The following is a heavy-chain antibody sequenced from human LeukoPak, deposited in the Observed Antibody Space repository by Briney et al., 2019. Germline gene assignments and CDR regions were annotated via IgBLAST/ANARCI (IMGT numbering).Heavy chain of an antibody. J-gene: IGHJ3*02. CDR2: ISSSSSYI. V-gene: IGHV3-21*01. Sequence: GGSLRLSCAASGFTFSSYSTNWVRQAPGKGLEWVSSISSSSSYIYYADSVKGRFTISRDNVKNSLYLQMNSLRAEDTAVYYCAREYITMIVRAFDIWGQGTMVTVSS. D-gene: IGHD3-22*01. CDR1: GFTFSSYS. CDR3: AREYITMIVRAFDI.